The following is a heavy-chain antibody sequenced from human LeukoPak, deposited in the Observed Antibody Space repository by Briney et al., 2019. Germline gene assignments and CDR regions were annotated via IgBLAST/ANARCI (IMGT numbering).Heavy chain of an antibody. V-gene: IGHV1-69*05. D-gene: IGHD2-21*02. J-gene: IGHJ4*02. CDR2: IIPIFGTA. Sequence: SVKVPCKASGGTFSSYAISWVRQAPGQGLEWMGGIIPIFGTANYAQKFQGRVTITTDESTSTAYMELSSLRSEDTAVYYCARGLYCGGDCYLYWGQGTLLTVSS. CDR3: ARGLYCGGDCYLY. CDR1: GGTFSSYA.